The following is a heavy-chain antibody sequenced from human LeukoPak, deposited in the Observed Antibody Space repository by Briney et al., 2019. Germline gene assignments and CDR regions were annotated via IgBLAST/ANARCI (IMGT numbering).Heavy chain of an antibody. CDR1: GGSISSSSYY. J-gene: IGHJ5*02. CDR2: IYYSGST. CDR3: ARHKGIRFLEWLLGNNWFDP. Sequence: SETLSLTCTVSGGSISSSSYYWGWIRQPPGKGLEWIGSIYYSGSTYYNPSLKSRVTISEDTSKNQFSLKLSSVTAADTAVYYCARHKGIRFLEWLLGNNWFDPWGQGTLVTVSS. V-gene: IGHV4-39*01. D-gene: IGHD3-3*01.